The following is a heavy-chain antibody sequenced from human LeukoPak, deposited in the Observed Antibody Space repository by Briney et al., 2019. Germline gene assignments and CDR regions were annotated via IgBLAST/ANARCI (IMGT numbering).Heavy chain of an antibody. D-gene: IGHD4-11*01. CDR3: AKARPTVTTGLIDY. CDR2: ISGSGGST. V-gene: IGHV3-23*01. Sequence: TGGSLRLSCAASGFTFSSYAMSWVRQAPGKGLEWVSAISGSGGSTYYADSVKGRFTISRDNSKKTLYLQMNSLRAEDTAVYYCAKARPTVTTGLIDYWGQGTLVTVSS. J-gene: IGHJ4*02. CDR1: GFTFSSYA.